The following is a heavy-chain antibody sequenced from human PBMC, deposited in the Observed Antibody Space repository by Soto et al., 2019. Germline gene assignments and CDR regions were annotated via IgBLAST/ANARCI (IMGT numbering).Heavy chain of an antibody. D-gene: IGHD3-22*01. V-gene: IGHV5-10-1*01. CDR1: GYSFTSYW. CDR2: IDPSDSYT. J-gene: IGHJ6*02. CDR3: ASHYYDSSGYYLPYGMDV. Sequence: PGESLKISCKGSGYSFTSYWISWVRQMPGKGLEWMGRIDPSDSYTNYSPSFQGHVTISADKSISTAYLQWSSLKAPDTAMYYCASHYYDSSGYYLPYGMDVWGQGTTVTVSS.